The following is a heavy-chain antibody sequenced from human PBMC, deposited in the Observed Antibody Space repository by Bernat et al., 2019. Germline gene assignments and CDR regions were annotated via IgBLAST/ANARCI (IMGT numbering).Heavy chain of an antibody. D-gene: IGHD6-6*01. J-gene: IGHJ6*02. CDR3: ARDRRPSIAVPAGYYYYGMDV. CDR2: IWYDGSNK. V-gene: IGHV3-33*08. Sequence: QVQLVESGGGVVQPGRSLRLSCAASGFTFSSYAMHWVRQAPGKGLEWVAVIWYDGSNKYYADSVKGRFTISRDNSKNTLYLQMNSLRAEDTAVYYCARDRRPSIAVPAGYYYYGMDVWGQGTTVTVSS. CDR1: GFTFSSYA.